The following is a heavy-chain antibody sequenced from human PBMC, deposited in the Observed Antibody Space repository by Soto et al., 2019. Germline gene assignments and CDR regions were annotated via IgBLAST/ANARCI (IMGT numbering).Heavy chain of an antibody. CDR1: GYSFTNYW. Sequence: PGESLKISCKGSGYSFTNYWIGWVRQMPGKGLEWMGIIYPGDSETRYSPSLQGQVTMSADKSTSTAYLQWSSLKASDTAMYYCARTAAAGKYYYGVDVWGQGTTVTVSS. CDR2: IYPGDSET. CDR3: ARTAAAGKYYYGVDV. V-gene: IGHV5-51*01. D-gene: IGHD6-13*01. J-gene: IGHJ6*02.